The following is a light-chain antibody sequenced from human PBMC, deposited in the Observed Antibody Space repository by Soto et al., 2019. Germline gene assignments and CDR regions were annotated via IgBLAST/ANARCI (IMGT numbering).Light chain of an antibody. CDR2: DAS. V-gene: IGKV3-11*01. J-gene: IGKJ1*01. CDR3: QQSSNWPRT. Sequence: EIVLAQSPATLSLSPGERATLSCRASQSVSSYLVWYQQKPGQAPRLLIYDASNRATGIPARFIGSGSGTDFTLTISSLEPEDFAVYYCQQSSNWPRTFGQGTKVEIK. CDR1: QSVSSY.